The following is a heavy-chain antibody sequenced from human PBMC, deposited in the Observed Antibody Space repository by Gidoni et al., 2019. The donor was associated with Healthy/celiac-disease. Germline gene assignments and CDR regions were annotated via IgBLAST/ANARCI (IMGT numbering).Heavy chain of an antibody. CDR2: ISYDGSNK. Sequence: SSYAMHWVRQAPGKGLEWVAVISYDGSNKYYADSVKGRFTISRDNSKNTLELQMNSLRAEDTAVYYCARDSYYDSSGAANGDWGQGTLVTVSS. CDR1: SSYA. J-gene: IGHJ4*02. D-gene: IGHD3-22*01. V-gene: IGHV3-30-3*01. CDR3: ARDSYYDSSGAANGD.